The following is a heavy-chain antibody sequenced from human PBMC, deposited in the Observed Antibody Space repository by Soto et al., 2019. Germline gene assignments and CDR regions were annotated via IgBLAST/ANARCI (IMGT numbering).Heavy chain of an antibody. V-gene: IGHV4-38-2*01. CDR1: GYSISSAYY. J-gene: IGHJ4*02. CDR3: VRVAYDSSGYYLFDY. Sequence: PSETLSLTCAVSGYSISSAYYWGWIRQPPGKGLEWIGSIYHSGSTYYNPSLKSRVTISVDTSKNQFSLKLTSVTAADTAVYYCVRVAYDSSGYYLFDYWGQGTLVTVSS. D-gene: IGHD3-22*01. CDR2: IYHSGST.